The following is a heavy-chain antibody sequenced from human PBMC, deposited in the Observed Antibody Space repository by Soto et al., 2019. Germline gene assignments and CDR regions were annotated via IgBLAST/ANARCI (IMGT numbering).Heavy chain of an antibody. CDR1: GITSSNYA. J-gene: IGHJ4*02. CDR2: ISGRGDST. V-gene: IGHV3-23*01. CDR3: ATRNYYDTTGYYYWYYFDF. D-gene: IGHD3-22*01. Sequence: PGGSLRLSCAASGITSSNYAMSWVRQAPGKGLEWVSVISGRGDSTFYAGSVKGRFTISRDNSKNTVHLQMNDLGAEDTALYYCATRNYYDTTGYYYWYYFDFWGQGTLVTVSS.